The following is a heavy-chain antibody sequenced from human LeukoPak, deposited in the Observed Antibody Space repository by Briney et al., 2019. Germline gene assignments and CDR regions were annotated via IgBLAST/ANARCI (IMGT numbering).Heavy chain of an antibody. Sequence: SETLSLTCAVYGGSFSGYYWSWIRQPPGKGLEWIGEINHGGSTNYNPSLKSRVTISVDTSKNQFSLKLSSVTAADTAVYYCARGLFALYDFWGGHKRKDAFDIWGQGTMVTVSS. CDR3: ARGLFALYDFWGGHKRKDAFDI. CDR1: GGSFSGYY. V-gene: IGHV4-34*01. CDR2: INHGGST. J-gene: IGHJ3*02. D-gene: IGHD3-3*01.